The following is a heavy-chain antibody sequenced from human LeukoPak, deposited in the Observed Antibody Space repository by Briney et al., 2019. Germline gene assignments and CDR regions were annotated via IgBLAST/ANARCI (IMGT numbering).Heavy chain of an antibody. V-gene: IGHV4-61*01. Sequence: PSETLSLTCTVSGGSFSNGNYYCSWIRQPPGKGLEWIGNMDYSGSTNYNPSLKSRVTISVDTSMTQLSLLLTSATAADTAVYYCARDSLLRGSGWDYWYFDLWGRSTLVTVSS. CDR2: MDYSGST. D-gene: IGHD6-25*01. CDR1: GGSFSNGNYY. CDR3: ARDSLLRGSGWDYWYFDL. J-gene: IGHJ2*01.